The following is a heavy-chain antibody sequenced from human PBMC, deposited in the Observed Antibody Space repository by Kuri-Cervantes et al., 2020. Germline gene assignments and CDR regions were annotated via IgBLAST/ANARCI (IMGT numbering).Heavy chain of an antibody. CDR3: ARDVSSWYGMDYYYGMDV. CDR1: KFTFSSHW. Sequence: LSLTCAASKFTFSSHWMNWVRQAPGKGLEWVANINPDGGAKSYVDSVKGRFTISRDNAKNSLYLQMNSLRAEDTGVYYCARDVSSWYGMDYYYGMDVWGQGTTVTVSS. D-gene: IGHD6-13*01. J-gene: IGHJ6*02. V-gene: IGHV3-7*01. CDR2: INPDGGAK.